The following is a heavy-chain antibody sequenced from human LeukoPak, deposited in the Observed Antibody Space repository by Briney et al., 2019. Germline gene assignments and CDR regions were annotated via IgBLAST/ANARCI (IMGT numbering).Heavy chain of an antibody. Sequence: NASETLSLTCTVSGGSIGSYYWSWIRQPPGKGLEWIGHISYSGSTNYNPSLKSRVTISVDTSKNQFSLKLSSVTAADTAVYYCAREGTAGTNLNWFDPWGQGTLATVSS. D-gene: IGHD1-1*01. CDR2: ISYSGST. CDR3: AREGTAGTNLNWFDP. V-gene: IGHV4-59*01. CDR1: GGSIGSYY. J-gene: IGHJ5*02.